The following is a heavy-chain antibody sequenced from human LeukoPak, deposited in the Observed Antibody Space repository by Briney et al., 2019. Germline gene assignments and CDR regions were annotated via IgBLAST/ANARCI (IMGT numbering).Heavy chain of an antibody. CDR3: ASGISMVRGVNY. CDR2: IYYSGST. Sequence: PSETLSLTCTVSGGSISSYYWSWMRQPPGKGLEWIGYIYYSGSTNYNPSLKSRVTISVDTSKNQFSLKLSSVTAADTAVYYCASGISMVRGVNYWGQGTLVTVSS. J-gene: IGHJ4*02. D-gene: IGHD3-10*01. V-gene: IGHV4-59*08. CDR1: GGSISSYY.